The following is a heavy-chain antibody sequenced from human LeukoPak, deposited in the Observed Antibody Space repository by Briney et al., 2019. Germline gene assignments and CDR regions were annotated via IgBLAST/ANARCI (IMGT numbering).Heavy chain of an antibody. CDR2: MNPNSGNT. Sequence: ASVKVSCKASGYTFTSYAINWVRQATGQGLEWMGWMNPNSGNTGYAQKFQGRVTMTRNTSISTAYMELSSLRSEDTAVYYCARGEIAAAGNEFDYWGQGTLVTVSS. J-gene: IGHJ4*02. CDR1: GYTFTSYA. CDR3: ARGEIAAAGNEFDY. D-gene: IGHD6-13*01. V-gene: IGHV1-8*01.